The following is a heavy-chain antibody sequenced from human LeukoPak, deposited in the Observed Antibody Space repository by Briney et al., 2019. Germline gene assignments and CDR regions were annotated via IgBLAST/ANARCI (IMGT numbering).Heavy chain of an antibody. D-gene: IGHD6-13*01. CDR2: ISSSSSYI. Sequence: GGSLRLSCAASGFTFSSYSMNWVRQAPGKGLEWVSSISSSSSYIYYADSVKGRFTISRDNAKNSLYLQMNSLRAEDTAVYYCARTRSEYSSSWYLDYWGQGTLVTVSS. CDR1: GFTFSSYS. J-gene: IGHJ4*02. CDR3: ARTRSEYSSSWYLDY. V-gene: IGHV3-21*01.